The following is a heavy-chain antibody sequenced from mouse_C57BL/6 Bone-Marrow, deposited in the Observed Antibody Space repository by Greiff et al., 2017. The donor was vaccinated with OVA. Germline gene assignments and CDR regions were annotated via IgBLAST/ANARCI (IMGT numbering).Heavy chain of an antibody. CDR2: IDSNSGGT. J-gene: IGHJ2*01. D-gene: IGHD2-1*01. CDR1: GYTFPSYW. CDR3: ARRGNFDD. Sequence: QLQQPGAELVKPGASVKLSCKASGYTFPSYWMHWVKQRPGRGLGWIGRIDSNSGGTQYNEKFKSKATLTVDKPSSTAYLQLSSLTSDDSAVYYCARRGNFDDWGQGTTLTVSS. V-gene: IGHV1-72*01.